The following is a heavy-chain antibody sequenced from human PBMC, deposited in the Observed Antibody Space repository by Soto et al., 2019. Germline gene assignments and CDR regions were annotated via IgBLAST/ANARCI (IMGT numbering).Heavy chain of an antibody. CDR1: GFTFSSYW. CDR2: INSDGSST. CDR3: ARDSGSYADY. Sequence: EVQLVESGGGLVQPGGSLRLSCAASGFTFSSYWMHWVRQAPGKGLVWVSRINSDGSSTTFADSVKGRFTISRDNAKNTLYLQMNSLRDEDTDVYYCARDSGSYADYWGQGTLVTVSS. J-gene: IGHJ4*02. V-gene: IGHV3-74*01. D-gene: IGHD1-26*01.